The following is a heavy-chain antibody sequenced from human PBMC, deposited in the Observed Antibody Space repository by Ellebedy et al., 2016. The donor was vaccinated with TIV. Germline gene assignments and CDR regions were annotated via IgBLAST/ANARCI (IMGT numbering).Heavy chain of an antibody. V-gene: IGHV3-7*01. CDR3: ARDRDAAWGSGSFSPLDY. J-gene: IGHJ4*02. CDR2: IKQDGSEK. D-gene: IGHD1-26*01. CDR1: GFTFSSYW. Sequence: GGSLRLXXAASGFTFSSYWMSWVRQAPGKGLEWVANIKQDGSEKYYVDSVKGRFTISRDNAKNSLYLQMNSLRAEDTAVYYCARDRDAAWGSGSFSPLDYWGQGTLVTVSS.